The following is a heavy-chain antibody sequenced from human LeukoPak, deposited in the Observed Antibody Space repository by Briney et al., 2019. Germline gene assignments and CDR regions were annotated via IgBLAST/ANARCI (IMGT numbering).Heavy chain of an antibody. CDR2: IYNSGNT. D-gene: IGHD1-1*01. J-gene: IGHJ4*02. Sequence: RASETLSLTCIVSGGSISSSSYYWGWIRQPPGKGLEWIGSIYNSGNTYYNPSLKSRVTISVDTSKNQFSLKVTSVTAADTAVYYCARLNGGYWGQGTLVIVSS. CDR3: ARLNGGY. CDR1: GGSISSSSYY. V-gene: IGHV4-39*07.